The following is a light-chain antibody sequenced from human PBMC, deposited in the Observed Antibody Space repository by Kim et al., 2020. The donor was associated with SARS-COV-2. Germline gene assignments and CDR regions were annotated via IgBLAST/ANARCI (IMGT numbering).Light chain of an antibody. Sequence: SVGDTVTVTCRASQDSRSYLAWFQVKPGKAPRPLIFGAFGLQDGVPSRFTGSGYGTDFTLTINGLQPEDFATYYCQQYNSYPPTFGQGTKVDIK. CDR1: QDSRSY. V-gene: IGKV1-16*01. CDR3: QQYNSYPPT. J-gene: IGKJ1*01. CDR2: GAF.